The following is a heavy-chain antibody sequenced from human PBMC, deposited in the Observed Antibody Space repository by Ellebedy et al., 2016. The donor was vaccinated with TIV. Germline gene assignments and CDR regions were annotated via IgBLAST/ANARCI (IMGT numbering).Heavy chain of an antibody. J-gene: IGHJ4*02. CDR3: AKGGAPWAESQD. D-gene: IGHD3-16*01. CDR1: GFTVGDEG. V-gene: IGHV3-30*02. CDR2: LRFNGDKM. Sequence: GESLKISCVASGFTVGDEGMDWVRQAPGQGLEWVAFLRFNGDKMYAESVRGRFTISRDNAQDSLYLQMNSLTVEDTAIYYCAKGGAPWAESQDWGQGTLVTVSS.